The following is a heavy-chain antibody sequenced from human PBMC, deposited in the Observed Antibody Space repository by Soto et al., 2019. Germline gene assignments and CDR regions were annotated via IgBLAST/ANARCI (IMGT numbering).Heavy chain of an antibody. V-gene: IGHV3-11*06. CDR1: GFPFDDFA. J-gene: IGHJ6*02. CDR2: ISSSSSYT. Sequence: GGSLRLSCTGSGFPFDDFAINWVRQAPGKGLEWVSYISSSSSYTNYADSVKGRFTISRDNAKNSLYLQMNSLRAEDTAVYYCARDRVEYCSSTSCYDYYYGMDVWGQGTTVTVSS. D-gene: IGHD2-2*01. CDR3: ARDRVEYCSSTSCYDYYYGMDV.